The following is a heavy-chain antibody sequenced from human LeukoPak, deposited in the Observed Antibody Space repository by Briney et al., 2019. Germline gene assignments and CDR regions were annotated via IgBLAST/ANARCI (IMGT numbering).Heavy chain of an antibody. J-gene: IGHJ5*02. V-gene: IGHV3-20*04. D-gene: IGHD2-2*01. CDR1: GFTFDDYG. CDR2: INWNGGST. CDR3: AREAYCSSTSCYSWFDP. Sequence: QPGGSLRLSCAASGFTFDDYGMSWVRQAPGKGLEWVSGINWNGGSTGYADSVKGRVTISRDNAKNSLYLQMNSLRAEDTALYYCAREAYCSSTSCYSWFDPWGQGTLVTVSS.